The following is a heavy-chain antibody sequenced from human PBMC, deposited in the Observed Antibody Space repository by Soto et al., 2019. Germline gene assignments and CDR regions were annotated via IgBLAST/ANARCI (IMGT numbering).Heavy chain of an antibody. D-gene: IGHD2-8*02. V-gene: IGHV4-30-2*06. J-gene: IGHJ4*02. CDR1: GGSINSAGHS. CDR3: VRDPXLGKSRGLDGNTGRRGGGGGY. CDR2: SYHSGSS. Sequence: TLSLTCTVSGGSINSAGHSWGWVRQSPGKGLEWIGYSYHSGSSYYNPSLQSRVTISVDTSRNQFSLKLSSVTAADTAVYYCVRDPXLGKSRGLDGNTGRRGGGGGYWGQGTLVIVSS.